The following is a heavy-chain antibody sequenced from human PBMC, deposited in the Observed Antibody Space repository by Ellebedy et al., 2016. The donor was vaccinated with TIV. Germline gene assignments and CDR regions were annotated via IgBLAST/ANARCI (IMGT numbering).Heavy chain of an antibody. Sequence: ASVKVSCXASGYPFIDYYIHWVRQVPGQGLECMGWINPNSGATNYAQKFKGRVTMTRDTSVSIAYIELNRLRSDDTAVYYCAKSPPIGYRLPVSMDVWGKGTTVTVSS. CDR1: GYPFIDYY. J-gene: IGHJ6*03. V-gene: IGHV1-2*02. CDR2: INPNSGAT. D-gene: IGHD2-2*01. CDR3: AKSPPIGYRLPVSMDV.